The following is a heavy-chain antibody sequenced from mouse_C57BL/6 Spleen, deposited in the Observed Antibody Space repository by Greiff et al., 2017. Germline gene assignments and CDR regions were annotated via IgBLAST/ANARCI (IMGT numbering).Heavy chain of an antibody. V-gene: IGHV1-69*01. J-gene: IGHJ1*03. CDR1: GYTFTSYW. CDR2: IDPSDSYT. D-gene: IGHD2-5*01. Sequence: QVQLQQPGAELVMPGASVKLSCKASGYTFTSYWMHWVKQRPGQGLEWIGEIDPSDSYTNYNQKFKGKSTLTVDKSSSTAYMQLSSLTSEDSAVYYCARDYSKGAGYFDVWGTGTTVTVSS. CDR3: ARDYSKGAGYFDV.